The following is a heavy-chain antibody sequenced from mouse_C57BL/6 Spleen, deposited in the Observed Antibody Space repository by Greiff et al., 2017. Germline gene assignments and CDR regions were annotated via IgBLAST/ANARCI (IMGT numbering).Heavy chain of an antibody. CDR1: GFTFSDYG. CDR3: ARGFLPYAMDY. D-gene: IGHD2-10*01. CDR2: ISSGSSTI. Sequence: DVMLVESGGGLVKPGGSLKLSCAASGFTFSDYGMHWVRQAPEKGLEWVAYISSGSSTIYYADTVKGRFTISRDNAKNTLFLQMTSLRSEDTAMYYCARGFLPYAMDYWGQGTSVTVSS. J-gene: IGHJ4*01. V-gene: IGHV5-17*01.